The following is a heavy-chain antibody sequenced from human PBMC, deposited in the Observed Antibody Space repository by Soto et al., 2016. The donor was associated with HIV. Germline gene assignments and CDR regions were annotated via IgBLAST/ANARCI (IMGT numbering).Heavy chain of an antibody. D-gene: IGHD3-22*01. V-gene: IGHV3-15*01. Sequence: EVQLVESGGGLVKPGGSLRLSCAASGFTFSNAWMSWVRQAPGKGLEWVGRIKSKTDGGTTDYAAPVKGRFTISRDDSKNTLYLQMNSLKTEDTAVYYCTTDIRYYYDSSGYYSDYWGQGTLVTVSS. CDR1: GFTFSNAW. CDR2: IKSKTDGGTT. CDR3: TTDIRYYYDSSGYYSDY. J-gene: IGHJ4*02.